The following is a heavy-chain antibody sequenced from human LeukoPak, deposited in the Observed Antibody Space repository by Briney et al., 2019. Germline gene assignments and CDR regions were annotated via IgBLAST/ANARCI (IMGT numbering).Heavy chain of an antibody. Sequence: SETLSLTCSVSGGSISSSTYYWDWIRQPPGKGPEWIGTIDYSGTTYSNPSLKSRVTISVDTSKNQFSLKLSSVTAADTAVYYCARRDSSGYYGSYWGQGTLVTVSS. CDR2: IDYSGTT. V-gene: IGHV4-39*01. D-gene: IGHD3-22*01. CDR3: ARRDSSGYYGSY. CDR1: GGSISSSTYY. J-gene: IGHJ4*02.